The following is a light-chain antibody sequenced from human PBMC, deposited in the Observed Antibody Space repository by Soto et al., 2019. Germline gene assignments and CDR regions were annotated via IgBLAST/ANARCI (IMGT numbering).Light chain of an antibody. Sequence: DIVMTQPPDSLAVSLGERATINCKSSQSVLYSSNNKNYLAWYQQKPGQPPKLLIYWASTRESGVPDRFSGSGSGTDFTLTISSLQAEDVAVYYCQQYYSTPWTFGLGTKVQIK. CDR1: QSVLYSSNNKNY. V-gene: IGKV4-1*01. CDR2: WAS. J-gene: IGKJ1*01. CDR3: QQYYSTPWT.